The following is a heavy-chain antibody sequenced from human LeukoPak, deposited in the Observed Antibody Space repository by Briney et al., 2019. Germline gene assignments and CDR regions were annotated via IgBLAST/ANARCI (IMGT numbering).Heavy chain of an antibody. CDR1: GGSFSGYN. CDR2: INHSGST. Sequence: SETLSLTCAVYGGSFSGYNWSWIRQPPGKGLEWIEEINHSGSTNYNPSLKSRVTISVDTSKNQVSLKVSSLTAADTAVYYCARGDYYGSGLYYYYFMDVWGKGTTVTVSS. V-gene: IGHV4-34*01. J-gene: IGHJ6*03. CDR3: ARGDYYGSGLYYYYFMDV. D-gene: IGHD3-10*01.